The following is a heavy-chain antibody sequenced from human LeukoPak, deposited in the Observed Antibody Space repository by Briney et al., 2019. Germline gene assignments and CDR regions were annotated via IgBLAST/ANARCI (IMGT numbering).Heavy chain of an antibody. CDR2: INSDGIT. D-gene: IGHD3-9*01. CDR1: GFTFSSNG. CDR3: VRWDILTGSGDY. V-gene: IGHV3-74*01. J-gene: IGHJ4*02. Sequence: GSLRLSCAASGFTFSSNGMSWVRQVPGKGLEWVSRINSDGITNYADSVKGRFTISRDNAKNTLFLQMNSLTVEDTALYYCVRWDILTGSGDYWGQGTLVTVSS.